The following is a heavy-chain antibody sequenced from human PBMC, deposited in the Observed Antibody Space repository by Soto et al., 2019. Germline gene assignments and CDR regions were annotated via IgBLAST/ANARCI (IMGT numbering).Heavy chain of an antibody. CDR1: GYTLTELS. CDR2: FDPEDGET. Sequence: QVKLVQSGAEVKKPGASVKVSCKVSGYTLTELSMHWVRQAPGKGLEWMGGFDPEDGETIYAQKFQGRVTKTEDTSTDTAYMELSSLRSEDTAVYYCAIHTFEQWLVSMDVWGQGTTVTVSS. CDR3: AIHTFEQWLVSMDV. V-gene: IGHV1-24*01. D-gene: IGHD6-19*01. J-gene: IGHJ6*02.